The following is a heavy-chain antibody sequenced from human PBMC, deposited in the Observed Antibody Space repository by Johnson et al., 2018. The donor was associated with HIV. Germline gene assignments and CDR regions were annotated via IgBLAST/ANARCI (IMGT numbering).Heavy chain of an antibody. CDR1: GFTFSSYG. CDR3: ARDYYDLPWGYDAFDI. J-gene: IGHJ3*02. Sequence: LVESGGGVVQPGRSLRLSCAASGFTFSSYGMHWVRQAPGKGLEWVAVIWYDGSNKYYADSVKGRFTISRDNAKNSLYLQMDSLRAEDTAVYYCARDYYDLPWGYDAFDIWGQGTMVTVSS. D-gene: IGHD3-22*01. V-gene: IGHV3-33*01. CDR2: IWYDGSNK.